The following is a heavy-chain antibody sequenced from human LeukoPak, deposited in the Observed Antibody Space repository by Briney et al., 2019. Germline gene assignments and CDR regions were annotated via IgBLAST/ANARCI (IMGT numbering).Heavy chain of an antibody. CDR3: ARDRGDSRMDV. D-gene: IGHD3-10*01. J-gene: IGHJ6*02. Sequence: EASVTVSCKVSGSTLTELSIHWVRQAPGEGLEWMGGFDPEDAETVYAQKFQGRVTMTTDTSTSTAYMDLRSLRSDDTAVYYCARDRGDSRMDVWGQGTTVIVSS. V-gene: IGHV1-24*01. CDR1: GSTLTELS. CDR2: FDPEDAET.